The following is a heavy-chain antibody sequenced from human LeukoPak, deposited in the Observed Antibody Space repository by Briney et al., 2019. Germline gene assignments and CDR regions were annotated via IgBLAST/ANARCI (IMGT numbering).Heavy chain of an antibody. D-gene: IGHD4-23*01. CDR2: IYYTGTT. V-gene: IGHV4-59*01. Sequence: SETLSLTCTVSSGSITSYYWSWIRQPPGKGLEYIGHIYYTGTTDYNPSLKSRVTMSVDTSKSQFSLRLISVTASDTAVYYCARSTTVVTPYFDYWGQGTLVTVSS. CDR3: ARSTTVVTPYFDY. CDR1: SGSITSYY. J-gene: IGHJ4*02.